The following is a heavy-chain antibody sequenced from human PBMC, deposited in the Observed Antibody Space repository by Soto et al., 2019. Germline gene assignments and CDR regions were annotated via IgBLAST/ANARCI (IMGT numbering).Heavy chain of an antibody. D-gene: IGHD2-15*01. Sequence: EVQLVESGGGLVKPGGSLTLSCAASRFAFRSYNMNWVRQAPGKGLEWVASISSGSSNIYYADSVKGRFTISRDNAKNSLFLQMDSLRAEDSAVYYCASVTVVAATFDFWGQGTLVTVSS. CDR2: ISSGSSNI. V-gene: IGHV3-21*01. CDR3: ASVTVVAATFDF. J-gene: IGHJ4*02. CDR1: RFAFRSYN.